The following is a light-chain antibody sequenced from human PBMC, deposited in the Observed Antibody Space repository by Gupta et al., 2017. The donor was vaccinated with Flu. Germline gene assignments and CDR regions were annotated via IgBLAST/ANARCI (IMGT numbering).Light chain of an antibody. CDR2: GAS. CDR1: QSVFNN. V-gene: IGKV3-15*01. J-gene: IGKJ1*01. Sequence: ERVTLSCRASQSVFNNLAWYQQKPGQAPRLLIYGASTRATGIPARFSGSGSGTEFTLTISSLQSEDLAVYYCQQYNIWPLWTFGQGTKVEIK. CDR3: QQYNIWPLWT.